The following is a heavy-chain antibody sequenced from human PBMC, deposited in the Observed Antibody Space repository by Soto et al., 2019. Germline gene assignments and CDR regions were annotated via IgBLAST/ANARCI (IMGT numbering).Heavy chain of an antibody. CDR1: GYTFISYG. CDR2: ISAYNGNT. Sequence: ASVKVSCKASGYTFISYGISWVRQAPGQGLEWMGWISAYNGNTNYAQKLQGRVTMTTDTSTSTAYMELRSLRSDDTAVYYCARDQNYGDSYDAFDIWGQGTMVTVSS. CDR3: ARDQNYGDSYDAFDI. D-gene: IGHD4-17*01. J-gene: IGHJ3*02. V-gene: IGHV1-18*01.